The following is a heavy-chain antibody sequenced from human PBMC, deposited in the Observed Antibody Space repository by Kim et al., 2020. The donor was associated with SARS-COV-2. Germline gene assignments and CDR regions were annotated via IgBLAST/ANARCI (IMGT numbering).Heavy chain of an antibody. CDR3: ARGVVPALKDY. Sequence: TKYSQKFQGRVTITRDTSASTAYMELSSLRSEDTAVYYCARGVVPALKDYWGQGTLVTVSS. V-gene: IGHV1-3*01. CDR2: T. D-gene: IGHD2-2*01. J-gene: IGHJ4*02.